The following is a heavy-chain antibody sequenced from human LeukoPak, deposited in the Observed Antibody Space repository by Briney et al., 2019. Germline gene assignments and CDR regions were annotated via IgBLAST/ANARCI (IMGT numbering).Heavy chain of an antibody. D-gene: IGHD5-18*01. CDR3: ARLTAIWTGDY. J-gene: IGHJ4*02. Sequence: PSETLSLTCTVSGGSISSSSYYWGWIRQPPGKGLEWIGSIYYSGSTYYNPSLRSRVTISVDTSKNQFSLKLSSVTAADTAVYYCARLTAIWTGDYWGQGTPVTVSS. CDR2: IYYSGST. CDR1: GGSISSSSYY. V-gene: IGHV4-39*01.